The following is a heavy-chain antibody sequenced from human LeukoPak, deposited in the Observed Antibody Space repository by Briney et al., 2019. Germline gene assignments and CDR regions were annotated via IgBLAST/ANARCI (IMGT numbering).Heavy chain of an antibody. CDR2: INHSGST. Sequence: SETLSLTCAVYGGSFSGYYWSWIRQPPGKGLEWIGEINHSGSTNYNPSLKSRVTISVDTSKNQFSLKLSSVTAADTAVYYCARHQYYDSSGYYSAFDIWGQGTMVTVSS. D-gene: IGHD3-22*01. CDR1: GGSFSGYY. V-gene: IGHV4-34*01. J-gene: IGHJ3*02. CDR3: ARHQYYDSSGYYSAFDI.